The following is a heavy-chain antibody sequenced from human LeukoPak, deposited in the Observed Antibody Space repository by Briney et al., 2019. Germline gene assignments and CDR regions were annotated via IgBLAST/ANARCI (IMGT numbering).Heavy chain of an antibody. Sequence: SETLSPTCAVYGGSFSGYYWSWIRQPPGKGLEWIGEINHSGSTNYNPSLKSRVTISVDTSKNQFSLKLSSVTAADTAVYYCARDVGGWHYFDYWGQGTLVTVSS. J-gene: IGHJ4*02. V-gene: IGHV4-34*01. CDR2: INHSGST. D-gene: IGHD6-19*01. CDR1: GGSFSGYY. CDR3: ARDVGGWHYFDY.